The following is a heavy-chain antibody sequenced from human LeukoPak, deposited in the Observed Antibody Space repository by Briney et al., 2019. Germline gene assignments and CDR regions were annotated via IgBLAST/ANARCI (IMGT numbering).Heavy chain of an antibody. Sequence: GGSLRLSCAASGFIVNNKYMTWVRQAPGKGLEWVSLIYNDGRTYYADSVKGRCTISRDNSKNTLYLQMNSLRVEDTAVYYCARERPGSRVLDYWGQGTVVTVSS. CDR3: ARERPGSRVLDY. V-gene: IGHV3-53*01. CDR2: IYNDGRT. D-gene: IGHD3-10*01. J-gene: IGHJ4*02. CDR1: GFIVNNKY.